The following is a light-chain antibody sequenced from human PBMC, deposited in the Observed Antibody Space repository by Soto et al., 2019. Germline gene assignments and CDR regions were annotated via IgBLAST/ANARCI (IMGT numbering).Light chain of an antibody. CDR1: QCRVYSDGNSY. CDR2: KAS. V-gene: IGKV2-30*01. CDR3: MQGTHWPWT. Sequence: EAVVTHSPFSLPVALGQPAAISCRCSQCRVYSDGNSYLNWFQXRTGQSPRRXIYKASNRDPGVPDRFSGIVSGTDLTLKITRVEAEDGGVDYGMQGTHWPWTFSQGTKVDIK. J-gene: IGKJ1*01.